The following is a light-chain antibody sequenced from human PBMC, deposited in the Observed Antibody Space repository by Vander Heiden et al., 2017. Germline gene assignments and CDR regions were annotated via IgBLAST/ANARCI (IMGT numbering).Light chain of an antibody. V-gene: IGKV3-20*01. Sequence: EIVLTQSPGTLSFSPGHRATLSCRASQSVSSSYLAWYQQKPGQAPRLLIYGASSRATGIPDRFSGSGSGTDFTLTISRLEPEDFAVYYCQQYGSSQYTCGQGTKLEIK. J-gene: IGKJ2*01. CDR3: QQYGSSQYT. CDR1: QSVSSSY. CDR2: GAS.